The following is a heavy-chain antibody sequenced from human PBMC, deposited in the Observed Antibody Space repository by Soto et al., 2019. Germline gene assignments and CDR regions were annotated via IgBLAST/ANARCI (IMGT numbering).Heavy chain of an antibody. CDR3: ARSFGWYAIEY. CDR2: ISHSGSV. J-gene: IGHJ4*02. CDR1: GGSISSSHF. D-gene: IGHD6-19*01. Sequence: QVLLQESGPGLVQPSGTLSLSCAVSGGSISSSHFWGWVRQPPGKGLEWVGDISHSGSVNYNPSLKRRVTISIDKSKNQFSLKLNSVTAADTAVYYCARSFGWYAIEYWGQGTLVIVSS. V-gene: IGHV4-4*02.